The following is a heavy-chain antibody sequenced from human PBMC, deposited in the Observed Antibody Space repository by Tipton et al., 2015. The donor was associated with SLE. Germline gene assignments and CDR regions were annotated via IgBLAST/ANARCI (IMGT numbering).Heavy chain of an antibody. CDR2: ISSSGST. D-gene: IGHD3-3*01. V-gene: IGHV4-31*03. Sequence: TLSLTCTVFGGSISSGGYYWSWIRQHPGKGLEWIGYISSSGSTYYNPSLKSRLTISIDTSKNQFSLKLSSVTAADTAVYYCARGRWSGYYWGWFDPWGQGTLVTVSS. CDR3: ARGRWSGYYWGWFDP. CDR1: GGSISSGGYY. J-gene: IGHJ5*02.